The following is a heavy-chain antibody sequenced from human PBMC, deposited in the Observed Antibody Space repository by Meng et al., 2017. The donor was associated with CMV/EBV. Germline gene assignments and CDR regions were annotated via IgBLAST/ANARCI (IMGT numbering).Heavy chain of an antibody. J-gene: IGHJ4*02. Sequence: TVSGGSIRSYSWRWIRQPAGKGLEWIGRIYSSGGTNYKSSLKSRVTMSVDTSRNQFSLKLSSVTAADTAVYYCARTDCSSTSCYLNYWGQGTLVTVSS. CDR3: ARTDCSSTSCYLNY. V-gene: IGHV4-4*07. CDR1: GGSIRSYS. CDR2: IYSSGGT. D-gene: IGHD2-2*01.